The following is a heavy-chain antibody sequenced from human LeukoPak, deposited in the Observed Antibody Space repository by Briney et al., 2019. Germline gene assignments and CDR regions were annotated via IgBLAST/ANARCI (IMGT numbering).Heavy chain of an antibody. CDR3: AKGSQWLLRGGAYFDS. CDR2: MSGVGGTT. V-gene: IGHV3-23*01. J-gene: IGHJ4*02. Sequence: GGSLRLSCEASGFTFNNYAMNWVRQAPGKWLEWVSSMSGVGGTTYYAPSVRGRFSISRDNSKNILSLQMSSLRVEDTAVYYCAKGSQWLLRGGAYFDSWGQGTPVSVSS. D-gene: IGHD6-19*01. CDR1: GFTFNNYA.